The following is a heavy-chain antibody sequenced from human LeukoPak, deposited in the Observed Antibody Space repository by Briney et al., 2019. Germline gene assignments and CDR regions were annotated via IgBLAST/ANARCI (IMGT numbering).Heavy chain of an antibody. CDR2: IYYSGST. J-gene: IGHJ6*02. V-gene: IGHV4-31*03. D-gene: IGHD4-17*01. Sequence: SETLSLTCTVSGGSISSGGYYWSWIRQHPGKGLEWIGYIYYSGSTYYNPSLKSRVTISVDTSKNQFSLKLSSVTAADTAVYYCAREPTVTVYDYYCGMDVWGQGTTVTVSS. CDR3: AREPTVTVYDYYCGMDV. CDR1: GGSISSGGYY.